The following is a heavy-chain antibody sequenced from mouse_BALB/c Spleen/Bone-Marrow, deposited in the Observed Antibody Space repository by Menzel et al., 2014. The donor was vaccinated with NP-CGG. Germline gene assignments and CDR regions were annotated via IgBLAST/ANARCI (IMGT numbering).Heavy chain of an antibody. V-gene: IGHV3-1*02. J-gene: IGHJ3*01. CDR1: AYSITSGYG. CDR3: ARGGRTTAMFAY. CDR2: IHYSGTT. Sequence: EVQLQESGPVLVKPSQSLSLTCTVTAYSITSGYGWHWIRQFPGNKLEWMGYIHYSGTTHYNPSLKSRISITRDASKNQFIHQLNYVTTEDTATYNCARGGRTTAMFAYWGQGTLVTVSA. D-gene: IGHD1-2*01.